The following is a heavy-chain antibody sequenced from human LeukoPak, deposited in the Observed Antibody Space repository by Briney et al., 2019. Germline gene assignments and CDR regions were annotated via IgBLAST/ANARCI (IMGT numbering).Heavy chain of an antibody. CDR3: ARVAPTDSYYMDV. V-gene: IGHV3-11*04. Sequence: GGSLRLSCAASGFTFSDYYMSWIRQAPGKGLEWVSYISSSGSTIYYADSVKGRFTISRDNAKNSLYLQMNSLRAEDTAVYYCARVAPTDSYYMDVWGKGTTVTVSS. J-gene: IGHJ6*03. CDR1: GFTFSDYY. D-gene: IGHD3-3*01. CDR2: ISSSGSTI.